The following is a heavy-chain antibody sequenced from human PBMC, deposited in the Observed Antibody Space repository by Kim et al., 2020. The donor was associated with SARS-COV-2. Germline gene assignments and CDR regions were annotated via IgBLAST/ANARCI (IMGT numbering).Heavy chain of an antibody. J-gene: IGHJ4*02. D-gene: IGHD6-25*01. CDR3: AGLSGEPYHLDY. V-gene: IGHV3-7*01. CDR1: GFPFSDYW. Sequence: GGSLRLSCEASGFPFSDYWMSWVRQAPGKGLEWVANIKEDGSEKSYVDSVKGRFTTSRDNAKSSLYLQMDTLRADDTAKYYCAGLSGEPYHLDYWGQGTMVAVSS. CDR2: IKEDGSEK.